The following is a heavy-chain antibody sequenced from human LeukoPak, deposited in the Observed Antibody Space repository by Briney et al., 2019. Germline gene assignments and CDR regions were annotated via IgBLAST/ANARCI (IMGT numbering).Heavy chain of an antibody. D-gene: IGHD1-26*01. CDR3: AKRGKNSGSYYNYFDY. CDR1: GFTFSSYA. CDR2: ISGSGGST. Sequence: PGGSLRLSCAASGFTFSSYAMSWVRQAPGKGLEWVSAISGSGGSTYYADSVKGRFTISRDNSKNTLYLQMNSLRAEDTAVYYCAKRGKNSGSYYNYFDYWGQGTLVTVSS. V-gene: IGHV3-23*01. J-gene: IGHJ4*02.